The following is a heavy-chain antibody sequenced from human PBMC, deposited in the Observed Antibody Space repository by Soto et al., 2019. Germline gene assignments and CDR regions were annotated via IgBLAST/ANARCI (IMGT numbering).Heavy chain of an antibody. Sequence: QVQLQESGPGLVKPSETLSLTCTVSGASVSSNYWSWIRQPPGRGLEWIGYLYYIGSTDYNPSLKSRVNISIDTSKNQVSLTLTSVTAADTAVYYCARDPEGYWSGHQCYTERGAFDVWGQGPVVTVSS. D-gene: IGHD2-15*01. CDR2: LYYIGST. V-gene: IGHV4-59*02. CDR1: GASVSSNY. J-gene: IGHJ3*01. CDR3: ARDPEGYWSGHQCYTERGAFDV.